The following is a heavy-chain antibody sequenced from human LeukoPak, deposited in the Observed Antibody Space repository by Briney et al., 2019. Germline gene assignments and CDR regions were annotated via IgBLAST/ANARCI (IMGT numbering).Heavy chain of an antibody. Sequence: GGSLRLSCAASGFTFSSYAMHWVRQAPGKGLEWVAVISYDGSNKYYADSVKGRFTISRDNSKNTLYLQMNSLRAEDTAVYYCARDLRGYSYGYETAVVYWGQGTLVTVSS. J-gene: IGHJ4*02. CDR2: ISYDGSNK. D-gene: IGHD5-18*01. CDR3: ARDLRGYSYGYETAVVY. V-gene: IGHV3-30-3*01. CDR1: GFTFSSYA.